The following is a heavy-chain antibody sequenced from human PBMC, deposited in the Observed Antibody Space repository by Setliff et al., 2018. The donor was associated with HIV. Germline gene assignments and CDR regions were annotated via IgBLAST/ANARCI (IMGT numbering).Heavy chain of an antibody. V-gene: IGHV1-8*01. CDR3: AWGTQRPIDS. CDR2: MNPNNGNT. J-gene: IGHJ4*02. CDR1: GYTFTRYD. Sequence: ASVKVSCKASGYTFTRYDINWVRQATGQGLEWMGWMNPNNGNTGYAEKFQGRVTITADRSKDIAYMKLSSLRSEDTAMYYCAWGTQRPIDSWGQGTLVTVSS. D-gene: IGHD3-16*01.